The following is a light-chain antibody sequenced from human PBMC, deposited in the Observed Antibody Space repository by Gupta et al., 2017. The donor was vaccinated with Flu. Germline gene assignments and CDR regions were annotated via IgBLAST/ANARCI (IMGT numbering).Light chain of an antibody. CDR3: SSDTSTNTLVV. CDR2: EVS. J-gene: IGLJ2*01. Sequence: QSALTQPASVSGSPGQSITISCTGTSSDVGTYTFVPWYQQHPGKAPKLMIFEVSNRPSGVSNRFSGSKSGNTASLTISGLQAEDEADYYCSSDTSTNTLVVFGGGTKLTVL. CDR1: SSDVGTYTF. V-gene: IGLV2-14*01.